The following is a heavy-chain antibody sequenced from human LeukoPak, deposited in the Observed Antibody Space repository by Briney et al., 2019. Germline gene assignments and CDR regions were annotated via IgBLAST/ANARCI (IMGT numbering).Heavy chain of an antibody. J-gene: IGHJ4*02. D-gene: IGHD2-2*01. V-gene: IGHV4-59*08. Sequence: SETLSLTCTVSGGSISSYYWSWIRQPPGKGLEWIGYIYYSGSTNYNPSLKSRVTISVDTSKNQFSLKLSSVTAADTAVYYCARHDRRGYCSSTSCHRPYYFDYWGQGTLVTVSS. CDR1: GGSISSYY. CDR3: ARHDRRGYCSSTSCHRPYYFDY. CDR2: IYYSGST.